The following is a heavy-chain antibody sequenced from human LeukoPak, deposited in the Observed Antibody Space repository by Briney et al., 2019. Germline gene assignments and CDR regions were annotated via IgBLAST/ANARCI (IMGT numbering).Heavy chain of an antibody. Sequence: SETLSLTCTVSGGSISSSSYYWGWIRQPPGKGLEWIGSIYYSGSTYYNPSLKSRVTISVDTSKNQFSLKLSSVTAADTAVYYCARLRALGYCSSTSCYAKFDYWGQGTLVTVSS. CDR1: GGSISSSSYY. D-gene: IGHD2-2*01. CDR3: ARLRALGYCSSTSCYAKFDY. J-gene: IGHJ4*02. V-gene: IGHV4-39*07. CDR2: IYYSGST.